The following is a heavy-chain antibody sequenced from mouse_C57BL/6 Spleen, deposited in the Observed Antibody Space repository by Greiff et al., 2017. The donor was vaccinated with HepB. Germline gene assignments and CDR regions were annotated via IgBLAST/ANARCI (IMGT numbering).Heavy chain of an antibody. CDR3: AREVGREERWYFDV. Sequence: QVQLQQPGAELVKPGASVKMSCKASGYTFTSYWITWVKQRPGQGLEWIGDIYPGSGSTNYNEKFKSKATLTVDTSSSTAYMQLSSLTSEYSAVYFCAREVGREERWYFDVWGTGTTVTVSS. CDR1: GYTFTSYW. D-gene: IGHD4-1*01. CDR2: IYPGSGST. V-gene: IGHV1-55*01. J-gene: IGHJ1*03.